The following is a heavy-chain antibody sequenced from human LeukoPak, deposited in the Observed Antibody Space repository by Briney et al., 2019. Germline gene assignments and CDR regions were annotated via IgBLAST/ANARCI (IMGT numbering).Heavy chain of an antibody. D-gene: IGHD2-15*01. Sequence: GRSLRLSCAASGFTFSSYAMHWVRQAPGKGLEWVAVISYDGSNKYYADSVKGRFTTSRDNSKNTLYLQMNSLRAEDTAVYYCARGQVVVAAYLIWGQGTMVTVSS. J-gene: IGHJ3*02. V-gene: IGHV3-30*04. CDR2: ISYDGSNK. CDR3: ARGQVVVAAYLI. CDR1: GFTFSSYA.